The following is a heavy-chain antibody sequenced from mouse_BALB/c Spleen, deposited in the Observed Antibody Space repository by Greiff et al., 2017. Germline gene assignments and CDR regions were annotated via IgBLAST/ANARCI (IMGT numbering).Heavy chain of an antibody. CDR2: IYPYNGGT. CDR3: ARMGGNGCYAMDY. Sequence: EVQLQQSGPELVKPGASVKISCKASGYTFTDYNMHWVKQSHGKSLEWIGYIYPYNGGTGYNQKFKSKATLTVDNSSSTAYMELRSLTSEDSAVYYCARMGGNGCYAMDYWGQGTSVTVSS. CDR1: GYTFTDYN. J-gene: IGHJ4*01. V-gene: IGHV1S29*02. D-gene: IGHD1-1*02.